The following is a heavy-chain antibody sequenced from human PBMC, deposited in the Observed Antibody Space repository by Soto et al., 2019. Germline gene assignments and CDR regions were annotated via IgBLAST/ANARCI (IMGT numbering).Heavy chain of an antibody. V-gene: IGHV3-30*18. CDR3: AKDLITMIVVVTEYYFDY. J-gene: IGHJ4*02. Sequence: QVQLVESGGGVVQPGRSLRLSCAASGFTFSSYGMHWVRQAPGKGLEWVAVISYDGSNKYYADSVKGRFTISRDNSKNTLYLQMNSLRAEDTAVYYCAKDLITMIVVVTEYYFDYWGQGTLVTVSS. CDR2: ISYDGSNK. CDR1: GFTFSSYG. D-gene: IGHD3-22*01.